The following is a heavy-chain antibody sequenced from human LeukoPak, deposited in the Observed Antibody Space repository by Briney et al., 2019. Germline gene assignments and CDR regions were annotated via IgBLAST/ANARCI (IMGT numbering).Heavy chain of an antibody. CDR3: AREGARDTYYFDY. J-gene: IGHJ4*02. V-gene: IGHV4-39*07. CDR2: IYYSGST. CDR1: GGSISSSSYY. Sequence: KPSETLSLTCTVSGGSISSSSYYWGWIRQPPGKGLEWIGSIYYSGSTYYNPSLKSRVTISVDTSKNQFSLKLSSVTAADTAVYYCAREGARDTYYFDYWGQGTLVTVSS. D-gene: IGHD5-18*01.